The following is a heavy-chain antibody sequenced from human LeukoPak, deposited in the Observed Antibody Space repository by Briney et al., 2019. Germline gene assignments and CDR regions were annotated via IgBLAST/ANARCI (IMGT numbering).Heavy chain of an antibody. CDR2: ISSSGSTI. J-gene: IGHJ4*02. CDR1: GFTLSSYE. Sequence: PGGSLRLSCAASGFTLSSYEMNRVRQAPGKGLEWVSYISSSGSTIYYADSVKGRFTISRDNAKNSLYLQMNSLRAEDTAVYYCARGLCSSTSCSPEAPPADCWGQGTLVTVSS. D-gene: IGHD2-2*01. CDR3: ARGLCSSTSCSPEAPPADC. V-gene: IGHV3-48*03.